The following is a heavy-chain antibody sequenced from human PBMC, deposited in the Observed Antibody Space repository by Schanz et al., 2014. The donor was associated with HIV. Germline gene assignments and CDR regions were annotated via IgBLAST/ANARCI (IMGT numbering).Heavy chain of an antibody. Sequence: EVQLLESGGGLVQPGGSLRLSCVASGFTFSSYAMSWVRQAPGKGLEWVSTISGSGGSPYYADSVKGRFTISRDNSKNTLYLQMNSLRAEDTAVYYCAKGLTIWLQPPFDYWGQGTLVTVSS. J-gene: IGHJ4*02. CDR2: ISGSGGSP. V-gene: IGHV3-23*01. D-gene: IGHD5-12*01. CDR1: GFTFSSYA. CDR3: AKGLTIWLQPPFDY.